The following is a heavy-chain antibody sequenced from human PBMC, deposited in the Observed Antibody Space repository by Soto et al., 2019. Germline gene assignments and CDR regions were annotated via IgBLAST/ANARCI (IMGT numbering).Heavy chain of an antibody. CDR1: GGSISSGGYY. D-gene: IGHD1-26*01. Sequence: QVQLQESGPGLVKASQTLSLTCTVSGGSISSGGYYWNWIRQHPGKGLEWIGYIHHRGSTNYNPALKSRVTISIDTSKTQFSLKLSSVTAADTAVYYCARDSTTIVGANSGFDPWGQGTLVTVSS. CDR2: IHHRGST. J-gene: IGHJ5*02. V-gene: IGHV4-31*03. CDR3: ARDSTTIVGANSGFDP.